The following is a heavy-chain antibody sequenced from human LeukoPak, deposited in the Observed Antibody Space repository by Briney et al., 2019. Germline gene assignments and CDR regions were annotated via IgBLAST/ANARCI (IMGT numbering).Heavy chain of an antibody. CDR2: IRYDGSNK. D-gene: IGHD1-7*01. J-gene: IGHJ4*02. CDR1: RFTLSSYG. Sequence: GGSLRLSCAASRFTLSSYGMHWVRQTPAKGLEWVAFIRYDGSNKYYAESVKGRFTISRDNSKHTLYLQMNSLRADDTGVYYALGTSNSFDYWGQGTLVTVSS. V-gene: IGHV3-30*02. CDR3: LGTSNSFDY.